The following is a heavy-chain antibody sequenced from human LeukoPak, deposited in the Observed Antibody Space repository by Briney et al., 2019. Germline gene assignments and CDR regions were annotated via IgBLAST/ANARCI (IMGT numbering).Heavy chain of an antibody. D-gene: IGHD3-22*01. CDR2: INSDGSAT. CDR3: ESLTVVARDH. Sequence: HPGGSLRLSCAASGFSFSTHWMHWVRQAPGKGLVYVAQINSDGSATAYADSVKGRFTISRDNAKNTLYLEMSSLRAEDTAVYYCESLTVVARDHWGQGTLVTVSS. CDR1: GFSFSTHW. V-gene: IGHV3-74*01. J-gene: IGHJ4*02.